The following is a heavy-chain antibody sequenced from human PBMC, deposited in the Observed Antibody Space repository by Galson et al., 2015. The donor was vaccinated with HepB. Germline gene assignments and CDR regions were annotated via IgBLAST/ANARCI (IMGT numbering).Heavy chain of an antibody. CDR1: GFTFSSYS. Sequence: SLRLSCAASGFTFSSYSMNWVRQAPGKGLEWVSSISSSSSYIYYADSVKGRFTISRDNAKNSLYLQMNSLRAEDTAVYYCARDNRVLGSLKYYFDYWGQGTLVTVSS. J-gene: IGHJ4*02. CDR2: ISSSSSYI. CDR3: ARDNRVLGSLKYYFDY. D-gene: IGHD2/OR15-2a*01. V-gene: IGHV3-21*01.